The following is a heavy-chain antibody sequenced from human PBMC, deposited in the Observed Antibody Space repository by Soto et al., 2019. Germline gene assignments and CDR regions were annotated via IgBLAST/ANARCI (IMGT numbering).Heavy chain of an antibody. CDR1: GGTFSSYT. CDR3: SRDSSYES. V-gene: IGHV1-69*08. J-gene: IGHJ4*02. D-gene: IGHD5-12*01. Sequence: QVQLVQSGAEVKKPGSSVKVSCKASGGTFSSYTISWVRQAPGQGLEWMGRIIPILGIANYAQKFQGRVTITADKSPSTAYMELSSLRSEDTAVYYCSRDSSYESWGQGTLVTVSS. CDR2: IIPILGIA.